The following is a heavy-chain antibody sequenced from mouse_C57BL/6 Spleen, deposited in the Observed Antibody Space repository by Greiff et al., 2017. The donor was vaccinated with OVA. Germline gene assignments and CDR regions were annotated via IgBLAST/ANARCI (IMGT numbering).Heavy chain of an antibody. Sequence: VQLQQSGPELVKPGASVKISCKASGYAFSSSWMNWVKQRPGKGLEWIGRIYPGDGDTNYNGKFKGKATLTADKSSSTAYMQLSSLTSEDSAVYFCARSLLSRDFDYWGQGTTLTVSS. J-gene: IGHJ2*01. CDR1: GYAFSSSW. CDR2: IYPGDGDT. V-gene: IGHV1-82*01. D-gene: IGHD1-1*01. CDR3: ARSLLSRDFDY.